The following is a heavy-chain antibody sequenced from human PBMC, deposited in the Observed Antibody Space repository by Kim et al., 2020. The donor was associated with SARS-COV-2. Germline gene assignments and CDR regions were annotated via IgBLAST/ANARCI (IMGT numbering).Heavy chain of an antibody. CDR3: ARDGSSGSSWYSFDY. V-gene: IGHV1-46*01. Sequence: QKFQGRVTMTRDTSTSTVYMELSSLRSEDTAVYYCARDGSSGSSWYSFDYWGQGTLVTVSS. D-gene: IGHD6-13*01. J-gene: IGHJ4*02.